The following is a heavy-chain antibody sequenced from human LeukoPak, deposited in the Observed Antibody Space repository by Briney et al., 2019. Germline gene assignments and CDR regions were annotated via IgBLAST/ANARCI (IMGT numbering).Heavy chain of an antibody. V-gene: IGHV3-15*01. D-gene: IGHD1-26*01. CDR2: IKSKTDGGTT. CDR3: VTRISGVAY. Sequence: GGSLRLSCAASGFTFSNAWMSWVRQAPGKGLEWVGRIKSKTDGGTTDYAAPVKGRFIVSRDDSKNTLFLEMNSLKTEDTAVYFCVTRISGVAYWGQGTLVTVSS. CDR1: GFTFSNAW. J-gene: IGHJ4*02.